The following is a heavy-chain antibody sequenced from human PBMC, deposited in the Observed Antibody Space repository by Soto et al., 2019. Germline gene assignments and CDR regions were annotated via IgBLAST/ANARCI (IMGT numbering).Heavy chain of an antibody. D-gene: IGHD6-13*01. J-gene: IGHJ4*02. CDR3: ARDRGEVAAAVFFDY. Sequence: SETLSLTCTVSGGSISSGPSYWSWIRQPPGQGLEWVGSIYYLGTTYYNSSLESRVTISVDKSKNQFSLKLSSVTAADTAVYYCARDRGEVAAAVFFDYWVQGTLVTVSS. CDR2: IYYLGTT. CDR1: GGSISSGPSY. V-gene: IGHV4-39*01.